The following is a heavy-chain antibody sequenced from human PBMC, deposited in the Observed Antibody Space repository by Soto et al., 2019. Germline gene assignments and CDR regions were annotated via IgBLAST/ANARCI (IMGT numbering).Heavy chain of an antibody. V-gene: IGHV1-8*01. CDR1: GYPFTSYD. D-gene: IGHD4-17*01. CDR2: MNPNTENT. Sequence: QVHLVQSGAEVKKPGASVKVSCKASGYPFTSYDMNWVRQATGQGLEWMGWMNPNTENTVYAQKFQGRVTMTMDTSISTAYMELSSLTSEDTAVYYCATVVTTEANWGQGSLVTVPS. J-gene: IGHJ4*02. CDR3: ATVVTTEAN.